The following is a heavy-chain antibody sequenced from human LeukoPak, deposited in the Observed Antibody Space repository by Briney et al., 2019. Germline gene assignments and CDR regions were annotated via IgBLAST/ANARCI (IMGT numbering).Heavy chain of an antibody. J-gene: IGHJ4*02. CDR1: GFIVSTNY. CDR3: PRGPGKASFDY. CDR2: IFSGGST. Sequence: PGGSLRLSCAAAGFIVSTNYMSWVRQAPGKGLEWVSVIFSGGSTYYADSVKGRFTISRDKSNNTLYLQMNSLRAEDTAVYYCPRGPGKASFDYWGQGTLVTVSS. D-gene: IGHD3-10*01. V-gene: IGHV3-53*01.